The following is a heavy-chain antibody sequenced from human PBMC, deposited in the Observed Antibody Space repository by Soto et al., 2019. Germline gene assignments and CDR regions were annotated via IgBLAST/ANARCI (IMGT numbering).Heavy chain of an antibody. J-gene: IGHJ4*01. CDR2: IGGSGGGT. Sequence: EVQLLESGGGLVQPGGSLRLSCAAAGFTFSRTGMNWVRQAPGMGLEWVSGIGGSGGGTYYADFVKGRFSIFRDDSKNMLYMEMNSLRAEDTAVYYCAKAGYCSGGSLHSIDYWGHGTLVTVSS. V-gene: IGHV3-23*01. CDR1: GFTFSRTG. D-gene: IGHD2-15*01. CDR3: AKAGYCSGGSLHSIDY.